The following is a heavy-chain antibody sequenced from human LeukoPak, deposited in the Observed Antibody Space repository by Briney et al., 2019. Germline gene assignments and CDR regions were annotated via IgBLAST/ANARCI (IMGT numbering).Heavy chain of an antibody. CDR1: GGTFSSYA. J-gene: IGHJ4*02. CDR3: ARDLKRGYSSGRYSWGTGSSNDY. V-gene: IGHV1-69*06. D-gene: IGHD6-19*01. Sequence: SVKVSCKASGGTFSSYAISWVRQAPGQGLEWMGGIIPIFGTANYAQKFQGRVTITADKSTSTAYMELRSLRSDDTAVYYCARDLKRGYSSGRYSWGTGSSNDYWGQGTLVTVSS. CDR2: IIPIFGTA.